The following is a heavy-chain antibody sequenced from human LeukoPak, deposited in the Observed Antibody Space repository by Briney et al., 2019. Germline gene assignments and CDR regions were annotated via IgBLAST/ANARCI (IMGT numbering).Heavy chain of an antibody. CDR2: ISSSSSYI. D-gene: IGHD4-11*01. V-gene: IGHV3-11*06. J-gene: IGHJ4*02. CDR3: ASADYRIDY. Sequence: PGGSLRLSCAASGFIFSDYYMSWIRQAPGKGLEWVSSISSSSSYIYYADSVKGRFTISRDNAKNSLYLQMNSLRAEDTAVYYCASADYRIDYWGQGTLVTVSS. CDR1: GFIFSDYY.